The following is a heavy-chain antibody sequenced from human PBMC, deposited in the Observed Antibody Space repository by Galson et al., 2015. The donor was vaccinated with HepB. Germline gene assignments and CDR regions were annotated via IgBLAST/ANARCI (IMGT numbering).Heavy chain of an antibody. Sequence: ETLSLTCTVSGGSMHSYYWTWIRQPPGKGLEWIGYVYYSETTDYNPSYSPSLKSRVTISVDTSKNQFSLKLSSVTASDTAVYYCSRGWGYRNTFFDYWGQGTLVTVSS. CDR3: SRGWGYRNTFFDY. J-gene: IGHJ4*02. CDR2: VYYSETT. V-gene: IGHV4-59*01. CDR1: GGSMHSYY. D-gene: IGHD1/OR15-1a*01.